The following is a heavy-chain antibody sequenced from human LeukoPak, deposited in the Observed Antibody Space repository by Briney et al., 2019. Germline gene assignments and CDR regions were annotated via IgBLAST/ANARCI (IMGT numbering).Heavy chain of an antibody. CDR2: ISGSCGGT. V-gene: IGHV3-23*01. D-gene: IGHD3/OR15-3a*01. CDR3: AKRGVVIRVILVGFHKEAYYFES. CDR1: GITLSNYG. J-gene: IGHJ4*02. Sequence: PGGSLRLSCAVSGITLSNYGMTWVRQAPGKGLEWVAGISGSCGGTNYADSVKGRFTISRDNAKNTLYLQMNSLRAEDTAVYFCAKRGVVIRVILVGFHKEAYYFESWGQGALVTVSS.